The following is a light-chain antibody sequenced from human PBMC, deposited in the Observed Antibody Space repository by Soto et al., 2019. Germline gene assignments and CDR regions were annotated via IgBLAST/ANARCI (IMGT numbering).Light chain of an antibody. CDR3: QQRSNWLT. Sequence: SEFTQAPVALSVFPGSIKTNSCRASQTVSSSYVAWYQQKPGQTTRLLIYDASNRGTGIPARISSSGSGTDFTLTISSLGAEDAAVYYWQQRSNWLTFGQGTKVDIK. CDR2: DAS. V-gene: IGKV3D-20*02. J-gene: IGKJ1*01. CDR1: QTVSSSY.